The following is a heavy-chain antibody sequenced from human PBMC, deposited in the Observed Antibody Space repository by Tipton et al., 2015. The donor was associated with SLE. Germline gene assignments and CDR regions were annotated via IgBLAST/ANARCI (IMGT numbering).Heavy chain of an antibody. Sequence: SLRLSCAASGFTFSNYDMSWVRQAPGKGLEWVSGISGSGRRTYYADSVKGRFTISRAYSKNTLFLQMNSLRAEDTAVYFCAKDQMRDGPGLVAPDFDYWGQGTLVTVSS. J-gene: IGHJ4*02. CDR3: AKDQMRDGPGLVAPDFDY. CDR1: GFTFSNYD. D-gene: IGHD2-15*01. CDR2: ISGSGRRT. V-gene: IGHV3-23*01.